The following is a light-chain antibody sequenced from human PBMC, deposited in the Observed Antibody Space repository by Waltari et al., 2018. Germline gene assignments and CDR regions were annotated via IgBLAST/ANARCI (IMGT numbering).Light chain of an antibody. CDR3: QQAYTPPWT. CDR2: AAS. CDR1: QTIARY. J-gene: IGKJ1*01. V-gene: IGKV1-39*01. Sequence: DIQLTQSPTSLSAFVGDRVTITCRASQTIARYLMWYQQKPGKAPNLLIYAASTLQSWVPSRFSASGSGTDFTLAISSLQPEDFATYFCQQAYTPPWTFGLGTRVEVK.